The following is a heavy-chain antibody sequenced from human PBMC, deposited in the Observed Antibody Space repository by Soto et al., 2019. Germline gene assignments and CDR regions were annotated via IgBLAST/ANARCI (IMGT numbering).Heavy chain of an antibody. CDR3: ARGPLIRLAVAGLFDY. J-gene: IGHJ4*02. D-gene: IGHD6-19*01. V-gene: IGHV1-2*04. CDR1: GYTFTGYY. Sequence: QVQLVQSGAEVKKPGASVKVSCKSSGYTFTGYYMHWVRQAPGQGLEWMGCINPNSGGTNYAQKFQGWVTMTSDTSISTAYMKLSRLRSDDTAVYYFARGPLIRLAVAGLFDYWGQGTLVTVSA. CDR2: INPNSGGT.